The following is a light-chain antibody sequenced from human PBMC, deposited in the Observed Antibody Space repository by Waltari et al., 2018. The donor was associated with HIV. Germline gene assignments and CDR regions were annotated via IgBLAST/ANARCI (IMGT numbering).Light chain of an antibody. CDR3: CSYGRGASVL. CDR1: TTDVGSYNL. V-gene: IGLV2-23*02. CDR2: DVS. J-gene: IGLJ2*01. Sequence: QSALTQPASVSGSPGQSITISCTGTTTDVGSYNLVPWYQQHPGKVPKILVFDVSKRPPGSSNRFSGSKSGNTASLTISGLRPEDEADYFCCSYGRGASVLFGGGTKVTVL.